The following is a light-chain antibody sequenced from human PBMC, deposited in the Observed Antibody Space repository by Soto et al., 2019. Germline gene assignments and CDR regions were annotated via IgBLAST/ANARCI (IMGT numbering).Light chain of an antibody. V-gene: IGLV2-14*01. CDR2: DVS. CDR1: SSDVGGYNY. Sequence: QSALTQTASVSGSPGQSITISCTGTSSDVGGYNYVSWYQQHPGKAPKLMIYDVSNRPSGVSNRFSGSKSGNTASLTISGLQAEDEADYYCSSSTSSSTLLYVFGTGTKLTVL. CDR3: SSSTSSSTLLYV. J-gene: IGLJ1*01.